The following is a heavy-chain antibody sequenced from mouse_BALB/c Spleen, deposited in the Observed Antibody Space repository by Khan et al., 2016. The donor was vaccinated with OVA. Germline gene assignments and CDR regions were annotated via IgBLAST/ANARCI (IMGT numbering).Heavy chain of an antibody. Sequence: EVKLEESGPGLVKPSQSLSLTCTVTGYSITSDYAWNWLRQFPGNQLEWMGYISYSGNTSYNPSLRSRISITRDTAKNPFFLQLNSVTTEDTATYYCARSIMANWGQGTTLTVSS. J-gene: IGHJ2*01. CDR2: ISYSGNT. V-gene: IGHV3-2*02. CDR1: GYSITSDYA. CDR3: ARSIMAN.